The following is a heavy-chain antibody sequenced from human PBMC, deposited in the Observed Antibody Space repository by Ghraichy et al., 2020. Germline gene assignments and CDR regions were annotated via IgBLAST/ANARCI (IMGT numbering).Heavy chain of an antibody. CDR1: GFSVEDYG. J-gene: IGHJ4*02. CDR3: ARVFGTERTHDH. CDR2: INWNGDST. Sequence: GGSLRLSCAASGFSVEDYGLSWVRKAQGKGLEWVFGINWNGDSTRNVDPVKGRFTSSRDNAKNSLYLEMNSLRVEDTALYYCARVFGTERTHDHWGQGTLVTVSS. D-gene: IGHD3-16*01. V-gene: IGHV3-20*04.